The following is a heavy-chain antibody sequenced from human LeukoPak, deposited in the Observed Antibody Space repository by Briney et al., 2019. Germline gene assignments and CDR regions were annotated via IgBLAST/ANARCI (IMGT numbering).Heavy chain of an antibody. CDR2: IYHSGST. CDR3: AKDLGSSSARDAFDI. CDR1: GGSISSGGYY. D-gene: IGHD6-13*01. J-gene: IGHJ3*02. V-gene: IGHV4-30-2*01. Sequence: SETLSLTCTVSGGSISSGGYYWSWIRQPPGKGLEWIGYIYHSGSTYYNPSLKSRVTISVDRSKDQFSLKLSSVTAADTAVYYCAKDLGSSSARDAFDIWGQGTMVTVSS.